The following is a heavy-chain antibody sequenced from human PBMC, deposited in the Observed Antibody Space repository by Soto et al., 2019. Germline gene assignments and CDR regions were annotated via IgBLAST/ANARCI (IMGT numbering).Heavy chain of an antibody. V-gene: IGHV3-30-3*01. CDR3: ARDEIRFSWAYGMDV. D-gene: IGHD3-3*01. J-gene: IGHJ6*02. CDR2: ISYDGSNK. Sequence: QVPLVESGGGVVQPGRSLRLSSAASGFTFSSYAMHWVRQAPGKGLEWVAVISYDGSNKYYADSVKGRFTISRDNSKNTLYLQMNSLRAEDTAVYYCARDEIRFSWAYGMDVWGQGTTVTVSS. CDR1: GFTFSSYA.